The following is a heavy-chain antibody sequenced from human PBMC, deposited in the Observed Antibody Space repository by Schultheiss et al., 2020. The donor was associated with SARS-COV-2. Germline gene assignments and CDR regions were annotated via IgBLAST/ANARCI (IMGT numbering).Heavy chain of an antibody. CDR3: ARLLWSPFYYYGMDV. D-gene: IGHD2-15*01. J-gene: IGHJ6*02. CDR1: GESLSGYY. CDR2: IDRIGRT. Sequence: SETLSLTCAVYGESLSGYYWSWIRQPPGRGLEWIGEIDRIGRTEYSPSLKSRLTISIDTSKNQFSLKLSSVTAADTAVYYCARLLWSPFYYYGMDVWGQGTTVTVSS. V-gene: IGHV4-34*01.